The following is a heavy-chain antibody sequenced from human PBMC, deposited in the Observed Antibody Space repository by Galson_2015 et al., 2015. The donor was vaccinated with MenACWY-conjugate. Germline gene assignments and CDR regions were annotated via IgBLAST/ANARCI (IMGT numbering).Heavy chain of an antibody. D-gene: IGHD3-16*01. CDR1: GFRFSGYD. CDR3: ARPVRVRLNVSPYYFDN. Sequence: SLRLSCAASGFRFSGYDMHWVRQAPGKGLEWVANIKEDGSERYYVDSVTGRFTISRDNDKNSLVLQMNSLRAEDTAVYYCARPVRVRLNVSPYYFDNWGQGTLVTVSS. V-gene: IGHV3-7*03. CDR2: IKEDGSER. J-gene: IGHJ4*02.